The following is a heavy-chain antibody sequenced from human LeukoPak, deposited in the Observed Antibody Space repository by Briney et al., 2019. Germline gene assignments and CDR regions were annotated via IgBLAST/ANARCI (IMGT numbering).Heavy chain of an antibody. V-gene: IGHV1-18*01. CDR1: GYSFTSHG. J-gene: IGHJ4*02. CDR3: ARTFEGGNYYDGSGFSPLGY. D-gene: IGHD3-22*01. CDR2: ISSDNGYT. Sequence: ASVKVSCKASGYSFTSHGISWVRQAPGQGLEWMGWISSDNGYTSYAQNVQGRVTMTTDTSTSTVSMELRSLRSDDTAVYYCARTFEGGNYYDGSGFSPLGYWGQGTLVTVSS.